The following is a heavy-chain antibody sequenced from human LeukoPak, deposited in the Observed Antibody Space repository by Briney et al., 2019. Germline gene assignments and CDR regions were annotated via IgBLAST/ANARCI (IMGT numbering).Heavy chain of an antibody. J-gene: IGHJ3*02. CDR3: AKGIAGYSSSQFAFDI. V-gene: IGHV3-23*01. Sequence: GGSLTLSCAASGFTFSSSAMSWVRQAPGKGLEWVSAVSGSGGSTYYAASVKGRSTISRDNSKNQFYLQMSSVRAEDTAVYYCAKGIAGYSSSQFAFDIWGQGTMVTVSS. CDR1: GFTFSSSA. D-gene: IGHD6-13*01. CDR2: VSGSGGST.